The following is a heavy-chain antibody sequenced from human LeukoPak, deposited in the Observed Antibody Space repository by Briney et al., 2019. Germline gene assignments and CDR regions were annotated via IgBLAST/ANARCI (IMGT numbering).Heavy chain of an antibody. Sequence: TTGESLKISCKGSGYSFTSYWVAWVRQLPGKGLEWMGIIRPMNSDVRYSPSFQGQVAISADRSINTAYLQWSSLTASDTAMYYCASRPFETTVVPWDFYWGQGTQVTVSS. V-gene: IGHV5-51*01. CDR2: IRPMNSDV. J-gene: IGHJ4*02. CDR3: ASRPFETTVVPWDFY. D-gene: IGHD4-17*01. CDR1: GYSFTSYW.